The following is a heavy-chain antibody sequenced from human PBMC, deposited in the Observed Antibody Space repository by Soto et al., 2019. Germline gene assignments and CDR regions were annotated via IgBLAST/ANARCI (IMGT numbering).Heavy chain of an antibody. D-gene: IGHD6-19*01. CDR2: IFSNGEK. Sequence: HVTLKESGPVLVKPTETLTLTCTVSGFSLSNGKGGVSWIRQPPGKALEWLEHIFSNGEKSYRNTLKSRLTISEDTSKSQVVLTMTNVDPVDTATYYCARILFGRSVAGGYFYMDVWGKGTTVTVSS. CDR3: ARILFGRSVAGGYFYMDV. CDR1: GFSLSNGKGG. V-gene: IGHV2-26*01. J-gene: IGHJ6*03.